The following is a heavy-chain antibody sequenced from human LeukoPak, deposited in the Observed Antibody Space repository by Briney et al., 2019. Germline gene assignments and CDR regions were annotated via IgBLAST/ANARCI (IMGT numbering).Heavy chain of an antibody. Sequence: PSETLSLTCAVYGGSFSGYYWTWIRQPPGKGLEWIGEIHQSGSTNYNPSLKSRVTISVDTSKNQFSLKMSSVTAADTAVYYCARGDCSTANCYPTAYGMDVWGQGTTVTVSS. J-gene: IGHJ6*02. CDR2: IHQSGST. CDR3: ARGDCSTANCYPTAYGMDV. D-gene: IGHD2-2*01. CDR1: GGSFSGYY. V-gene: IGHV4-34*01.